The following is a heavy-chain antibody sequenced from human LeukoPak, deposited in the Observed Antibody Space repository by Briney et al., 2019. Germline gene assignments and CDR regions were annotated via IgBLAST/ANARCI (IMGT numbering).Heavy chain of an antibody. D-gene: IGHD1-1*01. Sequence: SETLSLTCTVSGASISRYYWNWIRQPAGKGLEWIGRVYTSGSTDYNPSLKSRVTMSVDTSKNQFSLRLDSVTAADTAVYYCARDPDSNYWSDPWGQGTLVTVSS. V-gene: IGHV4-4*07. CDR1: GASISRYY. CDR3: ARDPDSNYWSDP. J-gene: IGHJ5*02. CDR2: VYTSGST.